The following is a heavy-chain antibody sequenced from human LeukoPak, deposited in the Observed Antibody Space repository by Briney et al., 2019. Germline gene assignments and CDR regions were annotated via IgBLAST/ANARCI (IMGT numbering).Heavy chain of an antibody. CDR3: ARRGPLYYYGMGV. Sequence: GGSLRLSCAASGFTFSSYAMHWVRQAPGKGLEWVAVISYDGSNKYYADSVKGRFTISRDNSKNTLYLQMNSLRAEDTAVYYCARRGPLYYYGMGVWGQGTTVTVSS. CDR2: ISYDGSNK. CDR1: GFTFSSYA. V-gene: IGHV3-30-3*01. J-gene: IGHJ6*02.